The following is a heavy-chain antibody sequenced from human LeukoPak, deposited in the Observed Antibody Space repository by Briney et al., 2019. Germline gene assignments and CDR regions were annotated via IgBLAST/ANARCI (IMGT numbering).Heavy chain of an antibody. V-gene: IGHV5-51*01. CDR1: GYSFTFYW. J-gene: IGHJ4*02. CDR3: ARQDGSGTYYFDY. Sequence: GAPLQISCKGSGYSFTFYWIAWVRQMPGKGLAWMGIIYPGDSDTRYSPSFQGQVTISADKSITTAYLQWSSLKASDTAMYYCARQDGSGTYYFDYWGQGTLVTVSS. D-gene: IGHD3-10*01. CDR2: IYPGDSDT.